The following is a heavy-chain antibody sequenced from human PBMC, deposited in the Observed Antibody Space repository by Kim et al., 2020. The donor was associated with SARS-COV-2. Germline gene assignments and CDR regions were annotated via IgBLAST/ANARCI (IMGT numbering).Heavy chain of an antibody. J-gene: IGHJ4*02. CDR3: AKDPPSITMIYGGGPFDY. Sequence: GGSLRLSCAASGFTFSSYAMSWVRQAPGKGLEWVSAISGSGGSTYYADSVKGRFTISRDNSKNTLYLQMNSLRAEDTAVYYCAKDPPSITMIYGGGPFDYWGQGTLVTVSS. V-gene: IGHV3-23*01. D-gene: IGHD3-22*01. CDR1: GFTFSSYA. CDR2: ISGSGGST.